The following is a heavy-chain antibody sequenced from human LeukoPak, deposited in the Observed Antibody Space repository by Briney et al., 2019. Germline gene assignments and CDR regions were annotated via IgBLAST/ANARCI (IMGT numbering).Heavy chain of an antibody. CDR3: AREGHSSGWSSFDY. D-gene: IGHD6-19*01. CDR1: GGSISSYY. V-gene: IGHV4-4*07. CDR2: IYTSGST. J-gene: IGHJ4*02. Sequence: PSETLSLTCTVSGGSISSYYWGWIRQPAGKGLEWIGRIYTSGSTNYNPSLKSRVTMSVDTSKNQFSLKLSSVTAADTAVYYCAREGHSSGWSSFDYWGQGTLVIVSS.